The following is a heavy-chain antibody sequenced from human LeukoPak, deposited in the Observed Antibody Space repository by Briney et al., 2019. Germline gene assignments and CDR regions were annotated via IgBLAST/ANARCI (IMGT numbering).Heavy chain of an antibody. Sequence: GGSLRLSCAASGFTFSSYATSWVRQAPGKGLEWVSGISGSGGSTNYADSVKGRFTISRDNSKNTLYLQMNSLRAEDTAVYYCAKETSRIGGSMASFDYWGQGTLVTVSS. D-gene: IGHD1-26*01. CDR3: AKETSRIGGSMASFDY. CDR2: ISGSGGST. V-gene: IGHV3-23*01. J-gene: IGHJ4*02. CDR1: GFTFSSYA.